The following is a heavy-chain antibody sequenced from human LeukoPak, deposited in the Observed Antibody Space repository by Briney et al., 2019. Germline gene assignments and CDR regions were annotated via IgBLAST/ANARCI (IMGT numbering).Heavy chain of an antibody. CDR2: IIPIFGTA. CDR3: AREMVVRAFDI. J-gene: IGHJ3*02. V-gene: IGHV1-69*06. Sequence: GASVKVSCKASGGTFSSYAISWVRQAPGQGLEWMGGIIPIFGTANYAQKFQGRVTMTEDTSTDTAYMELSSLRSEDTAVYYCAREMVVRAFDIWGQGTMVTVSS. D-gene: IGHD2-15*01. CDR1: GGTFSSYA.